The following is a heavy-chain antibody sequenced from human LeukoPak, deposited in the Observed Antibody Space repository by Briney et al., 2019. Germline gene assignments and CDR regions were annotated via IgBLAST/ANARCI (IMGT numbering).Heavy chain of an antibody. CDR3: VPKGTEGY. Sequence: GGSLRLSCSASGFAFSGYAMHWVRQAPGKGLQYVSAISPTGGSTYYADSVKGRSSISRDNSKNTLYLQMSSLRPEDTAVYYCVPKGTEGYGGQGTLVTVSS. V-gene: IGHV3-64D*06. J-gene: IGHJ4*02. CDR1: GFAFSGYA. CDR2: ISPTGGST.